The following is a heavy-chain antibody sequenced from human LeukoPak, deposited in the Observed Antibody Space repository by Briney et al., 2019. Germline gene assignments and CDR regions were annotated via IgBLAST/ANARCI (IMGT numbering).Heavy chain of an antibody. V-gene: IGHV4-39*01. CDR2: IYYSGNT. CDR3: ARRWSRWAYFDS. Sequence: KPSETLSLTCTVSGGSISSSSYYGGRIRQPPGKGLEWIGSIYYSGNTFYNPSRKSRVTISVDTSKNQSSLKLSSVTAADTAVYYCARRWSRWAYFDSWGQGTLVCVSS. J-gene: IGHJ4*02. CDR1: GGSISSSSYY. D-gene: IGHD2-15*01.